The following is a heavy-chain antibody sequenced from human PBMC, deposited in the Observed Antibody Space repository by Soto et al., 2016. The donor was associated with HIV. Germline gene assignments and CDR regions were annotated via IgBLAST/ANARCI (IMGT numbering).Heavy chain of an antibody. D-gene: IGHD3-10*02. J-gene: IGHJ2*01. CDR3: ARRPPPLPLVFGRY. Sequence: EVQLVESGGGLVQPGGSLRLSCAASGFTFSSYTMNWVRQAPGKGLEWVSYITSSSSAIYYADSVKGRFTISRDNAKNSLFLRMDSLRAEDTAMYYCARRPPPLPLVFGRY. CDR2: ITSSSSAI. CDR1: GFTFSSYT. V-gene: IGHV3-48*04.